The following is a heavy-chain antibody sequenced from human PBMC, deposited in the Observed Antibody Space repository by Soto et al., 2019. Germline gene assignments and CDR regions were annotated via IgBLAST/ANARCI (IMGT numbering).Heavy chain of an antibody. CDR1: GYTFTSYG. CDR2: ISAHNGNT. V-gene: IGHV1-18*01. D-gene: IGHD1-1*01. CDR3: ARGRYGDY. J-gene: IGHJ4*02. Sequence: QVHLVQSGAEVKKPGASVKVSCKCSGYTFTSYGITWVRQAPGQGLEWMGWISAHNGNTDYAQKLQGRVTVTRDTSTSSAYTELRSLRSDATGVDYCARGRYGDYWGQGALVTVSS.